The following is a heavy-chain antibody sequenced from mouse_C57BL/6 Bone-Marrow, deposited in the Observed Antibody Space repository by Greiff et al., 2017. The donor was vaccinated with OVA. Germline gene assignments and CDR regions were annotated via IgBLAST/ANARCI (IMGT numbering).Heavy chain of an antibody. Sequence: EVKLMESGAELVRPGASVKLSCTASGFNIKDDYMHWVKQRPEQGLEWIGWIDPENGDTEYASKFQGKATITADTSSNTAYLQLSSLTSEDTAVYYCTTLDGSKGFAYWGQGTLVTVSA. CDR3: TTLDGSKGFAY. CDR1: GFNIKDDY. V-gene: IGHV14-4*01. D-gene: IGHD2-3*01. CDR2: IDPENGDT. J-gene: IGHJ3*01.